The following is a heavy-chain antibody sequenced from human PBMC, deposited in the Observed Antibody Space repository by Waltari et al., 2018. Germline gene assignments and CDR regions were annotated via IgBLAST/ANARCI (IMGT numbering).Heavy chain of an antibody. CDR1: GFPVRSNH. Sequence: EVQLVESGGGLVHPGESLRLSSAASGFPVRSNHMSWGRQAPGKGLEWIALIYDAGSNYYPDAVRGRFTISRDYSKNTFHLQMNSLRVEDTAIYDCARARDEETAMVYFDHWGQGTLVSVSS. D-gene: IGHD5-18*01. CDR2: IYDAGSN. CDR3: ARARDEETAMVYFDH. V-gene: IGHV3-66*02. J-gene: IGHJ4*02.